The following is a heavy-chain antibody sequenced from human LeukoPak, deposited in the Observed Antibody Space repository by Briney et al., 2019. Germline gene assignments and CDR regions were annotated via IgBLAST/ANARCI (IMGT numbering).Heavy chain of an antibody. CDR3: ASRYTIFGVATFDY. V-gene: IGHV4-39*01. D-gene: IGHD3-3*01. Sequence: SETLSLTCTVSRGSLSSSNYYWGWIRQPPGKGLEWIGGMYNSGSTHYNPSLKSRVIISADTSKNQFSLRLSSVTAADTAVYYCASRYTIFGVATFDYWGQGTLVTVSS. J-gene: IGHJ4*02. CDR2: MYNSGST. CDR1: RGSLSSSNYY.